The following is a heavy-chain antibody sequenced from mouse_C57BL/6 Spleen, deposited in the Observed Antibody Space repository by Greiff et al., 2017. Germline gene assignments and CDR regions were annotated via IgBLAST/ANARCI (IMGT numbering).Heavy chain of an antibody. CDR2: IRSKSNNYAT. Sequence: EVKLMESGGGLVQPKGSLKLSCAASGFSFNTYAMNWVRQAPGKGLEWVARIRSKSNNYATYYADSVKDRFTISRDDSESMLYLQMNNLKTEDTAMYYCVREGTGDWYFDVWGTGTTVTVSS. D-gene: IGHD4-1*01. V-gene: IGHV10-1*01. CDR1: GFSFNTYA. CDR3: VREGTGDWYFDV. J-gene: IGHJ1*03.